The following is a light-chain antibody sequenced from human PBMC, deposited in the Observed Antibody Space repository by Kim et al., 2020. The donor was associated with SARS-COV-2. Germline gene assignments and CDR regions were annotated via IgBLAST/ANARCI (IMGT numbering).Light chain of an antibody. Sequence: APGKAAWITCAGNNIESKSVHWYQQKPGQAPVLVIYYESDRPSGIPERFSGSNSGNTATLTISRVEAGDEADYYCQVWDSSSDHPVFGGGTQLAVL. CDR2: YES. V-gene: IGLV3-21*04. J-gene: IGLJ3*02. CDR1: NIESKS. CDR3: QVWDSSSDHPV.